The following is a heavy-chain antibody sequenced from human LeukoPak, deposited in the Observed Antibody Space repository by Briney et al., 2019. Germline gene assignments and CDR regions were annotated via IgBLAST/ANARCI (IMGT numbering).Heavy chain of an antibody. D-gene: IGHD6-19*01. CDR1: GYSFTSYW. Sequence: GESLKISCKGSGYSFTSYWIAWVRQMPGKGLEWMGVIYPDDSDTRFSPSFQGQVTISADKSIRTAYLQWTSLKASDTAVYYCARQRQVSSGLPFDYWGQGTLVTVSS. CDR2: IYPDDSDT. J-gene: IGHJ4*02. V-gene: IGHV5-51*01. CDR3: ARQRQVSSGLPFDY.